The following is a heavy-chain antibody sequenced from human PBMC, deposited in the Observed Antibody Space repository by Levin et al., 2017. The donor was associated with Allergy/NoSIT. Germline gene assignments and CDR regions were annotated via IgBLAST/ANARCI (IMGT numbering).Heavy chain of an antibody. D-gene: IGHD2-8*02. Sequence: GGSLRLSCAASGFTFSSDWMSWVRQAPGEGLEWVANTKNDGTEKFYVDSVKGRFTISRDTATNSVYLHMSSLRVEDTAVYYCARNWRSAFDIWGQGTMVTVSS. CDR2: TKNDGTEK. J-gene: IGHJ3*02. CDR3: ARNWRSAFDI. CDR1: GFTFSSDW. V-gene: IGHV3-7*04.